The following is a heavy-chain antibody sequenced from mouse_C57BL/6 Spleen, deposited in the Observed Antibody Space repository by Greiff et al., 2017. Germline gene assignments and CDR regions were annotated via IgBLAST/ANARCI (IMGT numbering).Heavy chain of an antibody. CDR1: GYTFTSYW. D-gene: IGHD1-1*01. J-gene: IGHJ2*01. CDR2: IDPSDSYT. Sequence: QVQLQQPGAELVMPGASVKLSCKASGYTFTSYWMHWVKQRPGQGLEWIGEIDPSDSYTNSNQKFKGKSTLTVDKSSSTAYMQLSSLTSEDSAVYYCARGYGSSYDYWGQGTTLTVSS. V-gene: IGHV1-69*01. CDR3: ARGYGSSYDY.